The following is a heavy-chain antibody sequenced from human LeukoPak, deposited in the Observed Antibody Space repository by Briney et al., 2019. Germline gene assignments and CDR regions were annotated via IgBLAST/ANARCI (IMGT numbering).Heavy chain of an antibody. CDR3: ATVPDIVVVPAARKLGFDP. V-gene: IGHV1-24*01. Sequence: ASVKVSCKVSGYTLTELSIHWVRQAPGKGLEWMGGFDPEDGETIYAQKFQGRVTMTEDTSTDTAYMELSSLRSEDTAVYYCATVPDIVVVPAARKLGFDPWGQGTLVTVSS. J-gene: IGHJ5*02. CDR1: GYTLTELS. CDR2: FDPEDGET. D-gene: IGHD2-2*01.